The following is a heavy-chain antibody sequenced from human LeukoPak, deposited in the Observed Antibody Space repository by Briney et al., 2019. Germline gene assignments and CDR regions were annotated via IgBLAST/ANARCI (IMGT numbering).Heavy chain of an antibody. D-gene: IGHD4-17*01. Sequence: PGRSLRLSCAASGFTFSSYGMHWVRQAPGKGLEWVALISYDGSNKYYADSVKGRFTISRDNSKNTVCLQMNSLRAEDTALYYCAKGAGPTTVLPFDYWGQGTLVTVSS. CDR3: AKGAGPTTVLPFDY. CDR2: ISYDGSNK. V-gene: IGHV3-30*18. CDR1: GFTFSSYG. J-gene: IGHJ4*02.